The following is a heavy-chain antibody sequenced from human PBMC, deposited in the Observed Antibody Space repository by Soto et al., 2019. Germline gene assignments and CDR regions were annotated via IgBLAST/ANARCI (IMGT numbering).Heavy chain of an antibody. J-gene: IGHJ4*02. V-gene: IGHV4-30-2*01. CDR1: GGSISSGGYS. CDR3: ARGQLWCDY. Sequence: SETLSLTCAVSGGSISSGGYSWSWIRQPPGKGLEWIGYMYHSGSTYYNPSLKSRVTISIDTSKKQFSLKLTSVTAADTAVYYCARGQLWCDYWGQGTLVTVSS. D-gene: IGHD5-18*01. CDR2: MYHSGST.